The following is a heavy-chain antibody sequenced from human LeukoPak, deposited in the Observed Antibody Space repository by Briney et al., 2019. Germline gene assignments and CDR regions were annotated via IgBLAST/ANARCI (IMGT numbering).Heavy chain of an antibody. CDR2: NYHSGST. V-gene: IGHV4-38-2*01. Sequence: PSETLSLTCAVSGYSISSGYYWGWIRQPPGKGLEWIGSNYHSGSTYYNPSLKSRVTISVDTSKNQYSMELSSVTAADTAVYYCANSFWYWGQGTLVTVSS. CDR1: GYSISSGYY. J-gene: IGHJ4*02. D-gene: IGHD3-3*01. CDR3: ANSFWY.